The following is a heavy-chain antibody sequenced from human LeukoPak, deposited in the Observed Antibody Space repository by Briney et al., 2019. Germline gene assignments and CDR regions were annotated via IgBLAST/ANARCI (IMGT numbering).Heavy chain of an antibody. CDR1: GYTFTGYY. D-gene: IGHD3-16*01. CDR2: INPNSGGT. V-gene: IGHV1-2*02. Sequence: ASVKVSCKASGYTFTGYYMHWVRQAPGQGLEWMGWINPNSGGTNYAQKFQGRVTMTRDTSISTAYMELSRLRSDDTAVYYCARREGWGLKDAFDIWGQGTMVTVSS. J-gene: IGHJ3*02. CDR3: ARREGWGLKDAFDI.